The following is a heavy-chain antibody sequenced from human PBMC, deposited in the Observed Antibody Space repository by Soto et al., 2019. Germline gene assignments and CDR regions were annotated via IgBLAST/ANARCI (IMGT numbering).Heavy chain of an antibody. Sequence: GGSLRLSCAASGFTFRSYAMSWVRQAPGKGLEWVPGISGSGISTHYADSVKGRFTVSRDNSKNTLYLQMNSLRAEDTAVYNWAKEPAGPDWYLDLGARGTLVPVSS. CDR3: AKEPAGPDWYLDL. CDR1: GFTFRSYA. J-gene: IGHJ2*01. CDR2: ISGSGIST. V-gene: IGHV3-23*01.